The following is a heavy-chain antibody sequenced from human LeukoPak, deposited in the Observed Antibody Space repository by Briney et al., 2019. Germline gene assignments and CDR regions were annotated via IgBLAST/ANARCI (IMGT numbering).Heavy chain of an antibody. V-gene: IGHV4-30-4*01. CDR1: GGSISSGDSY. J-gene: IGHJ4*02. CDR3: ARGPSTLDY. Sequence: SQTLSLTCSVSGGSISSGDSYWSWIRQPPGKGLEWIGYIYYSGNTFYNPSLRGRVTISVDTSKNQFSLKLSSVTAADTAVYYCARGPSTLDYWGQGTLVTVSS. CDR2: IYYSGNT.